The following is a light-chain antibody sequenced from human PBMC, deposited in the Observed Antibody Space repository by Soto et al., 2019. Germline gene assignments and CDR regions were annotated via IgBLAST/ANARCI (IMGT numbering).Light chain of an antibody. V-gene: IGLV1-44*01. Sequence: QSVLTQPPSASGTPGQRVTISCSGSSSNIGSNIVNWYQQLPGTAPKLLIYNNNQRPSGVPDRFSGSKSGTSASLAISGLQSEDEADYYCAAWDDSLNGVVFGGGTKVTLL. CDR2: NNN. J-gene: IGLJ2*01. CDR1: SSNIGSNI. CDR3: AAWDDSLNGVV.